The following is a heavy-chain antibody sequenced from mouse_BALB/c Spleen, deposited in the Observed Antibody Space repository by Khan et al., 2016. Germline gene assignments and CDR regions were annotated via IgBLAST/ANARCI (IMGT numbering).Heavy chain of an antibody. V-gene: IGHV9-4*02. D-gene: IGHD4-1*01. CDR2: INTHSGVP. CDR3: ARGWDDAMDY. CDR1: GYTFTTAG. J-gene: IGHJ4*01. Sequence: QIQLVQSGPELKKPGETVRISCKASGYTFTTAGMQWVQKMPGKGLKWIGWINTHSGVPKYAEDFKGRFAFSLETSASTAYLQISNLKNEDTATYFCARGWDDAMDYWGQGTSVAVSA.